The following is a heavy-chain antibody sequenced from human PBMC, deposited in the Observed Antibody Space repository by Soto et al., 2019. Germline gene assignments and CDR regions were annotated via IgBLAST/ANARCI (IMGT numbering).Heavy chain of an antibody. CDR1: GGSISSYY. D-gene: IGHD3-10*01. V-gene: IGHV4-59*08. CDR3: ARQVGSGKEYYYLDV. CDR2: IYYSGST. Sequence: QVQLQESGPGLVKPSETLSLTCTVSGGSISSYYWSWIRQPPGQGLEWIGYIYYSGSTNYNPSLKSRVTISVDTSKNHFSLKLSSVTAADTAVYYCARQVGSGKEYYYLDVWGKGTTVTVSS. J-gene: IGHJ6*03.